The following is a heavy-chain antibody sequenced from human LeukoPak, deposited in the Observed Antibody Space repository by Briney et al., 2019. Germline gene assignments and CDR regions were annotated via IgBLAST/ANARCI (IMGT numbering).Heavy chain of an antibody. CDR2: INPSGGST. V-gene: IGHV1-46*01. CDR3: ARDDSIAARLPFDY. CDR1: GYTFTSYG. Sequence: ASVKVSCKASGYTFTSYGISWVRQAPGQGLEWMGIINPSGGSTSYAQKFQGRVTMTRDTSTSTVYMELSSLRSEDTAVYYCARDDSIAARLPFDYWGQGTLVTVSS. J-gene: IGHJ4*02. D-gene: IGHD6-6*01.